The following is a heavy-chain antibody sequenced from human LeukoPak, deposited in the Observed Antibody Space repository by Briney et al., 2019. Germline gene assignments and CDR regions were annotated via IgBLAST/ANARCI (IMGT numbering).Heavy chain of an antibody. V-gene: IGHV4-59*01. J-gene: IGHJ5*02. CDR1: GGSISSYY. D-gene: IGHD5-12*01. CDR2: IYYSGST. CDR3: ARGGGGYANWFDP. Sequence: SETLSLTCTVSGGSISSYYWSWIRQPPGKGLEWIGYIYYSGSTNYSPSLKSRVTISVDTSNNQFSLKLTSVIAADTAVYYCARGGGGYANWFDPWGQGTLVTVSS.